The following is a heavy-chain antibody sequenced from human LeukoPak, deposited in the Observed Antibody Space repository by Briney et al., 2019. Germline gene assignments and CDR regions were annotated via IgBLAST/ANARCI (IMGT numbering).Heavy chain of an antibody. CDR3: ARDPAPQGWFDL. Sequence: GGSLRLSCAASGFTFRNYWMHWVRQAPGKGLVWVSRINSDGSSTTYADSVKGRFTISRDNAKNTLYLQMNSLRVEETAVYYCARDPAPQGWFDLWGQGTLVTVSS. J-gene: IGHJ5*02. CDR2: INSDGSST. CDR1: GFTFRNYW. V-gene: IGHV3-74*01.